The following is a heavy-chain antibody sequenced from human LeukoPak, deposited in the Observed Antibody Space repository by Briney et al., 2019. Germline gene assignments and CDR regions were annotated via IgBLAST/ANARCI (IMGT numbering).Heavy chain of an antibody. CDR1: GFTFSSYG. D-gene: IGHD1-26*01. CDR2: ISYDGSNK. J-gene: IGHJ6*02. Sequence: GGSLRLSCAASGFTFSSYGMHWVRQAPGKGLEWVAVISYDGSNKYYADSVKGRFTISRDNSKNTLYLQMNSLRAEDTAVYYCAKDRIVGANSYYYGMDVWGQGTTVTVSS. CDR3: AKDRIVGANSYYYGMDV. V-gene: IGHV3-30*18.